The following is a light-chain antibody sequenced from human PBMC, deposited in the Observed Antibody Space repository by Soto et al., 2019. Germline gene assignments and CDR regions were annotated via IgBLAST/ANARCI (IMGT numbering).Light chain of an antibody. CDR3: SSYTTSNTRQIV. V-gene: IGLV2-14*03. J-gene: IGLJ7*01. Sequence: QSALTQPASVSGSPGQSITISCSGTSSYVGGYNYVSWYQHHPGKAPKLMIFDVSNRPSGVSNRFSGSKSANTASLTISGLQPEDEADYYCSSYTTSNTRQIVFGAGTQLTVL. CDR1: SSYVGGYNY. CDR2: DVS.